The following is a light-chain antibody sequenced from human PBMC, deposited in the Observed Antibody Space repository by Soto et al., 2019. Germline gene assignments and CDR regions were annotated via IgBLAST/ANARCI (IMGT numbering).Light chain of an antibody. CDR1: QTVSSTY. J-gene: IGKJ1*01. Sequence: ENVLTQSPCTLSLSPGERATLSCRASQTVSSTYLAWYQQKPGQAPRLLMYGASNRATGIPDRFSGSGSGTDFTLTISSLQPDDFATYYCQQYNSYSWTFGQGTKVDIK. CDR2: GAS. CDR3: QQYNSYSWT. V-gene: IGKV3-20*01.